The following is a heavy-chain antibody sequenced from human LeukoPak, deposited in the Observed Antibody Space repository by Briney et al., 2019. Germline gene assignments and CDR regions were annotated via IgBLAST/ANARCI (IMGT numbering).Heavy chain of an antibody. Sequence: GGSLRLSCAASGFTVSNDYMAWVRQAPGRGLEWASLIYGDGTTFYTDSVKGRFTIPRDNFKDTLYLQMSSLRPEDTALYYCARDRAGAQSWVALDPWGQGTLVTVSS. V-gene: IGHV3-66*02. CDR1: GFTVSNDY. D-gene: IGHD3-10*01. J-gene: IGHJ5*02. CDR3: ARDRAGAQSWVALDP. CDR2: IYGDGTT.